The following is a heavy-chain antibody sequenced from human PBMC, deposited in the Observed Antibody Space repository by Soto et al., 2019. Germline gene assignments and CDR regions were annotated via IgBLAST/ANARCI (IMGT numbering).Heavy chain of an antibody. J-gene: IGHJ6*02. CDR2: TYYRSKWYN. CDR1: GDSVSSNRAA. Sequence: SQTLSLTCAISGDSVSSNRAAWNWIRQSPSRGLEWLGRTYYRSKWYNDYAVSVKSRITINPDTSKNQFSLQLNSVTPEDTAVYYCARDLGILTGYSLYYYYGMDVWGQGTTVTVSS. CDR3: ARDLGILTGYSLYYYYGMDV. V-gene: IGHV6-1*01. D-gene: IGHD3-9*01.